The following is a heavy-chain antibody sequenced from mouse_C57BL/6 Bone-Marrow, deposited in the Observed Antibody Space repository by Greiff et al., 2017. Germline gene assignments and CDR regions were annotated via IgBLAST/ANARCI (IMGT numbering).Heavy chain of an antibody. CDR2: IWSGGST. D-gene: IGHD2-4*01. Sequence: QVQLQQSGPGLVQPSQSLSITCTVSGFSLTSYGVHWVRQSPGKGLEWLGVIWSGGSTDCNAAFISRLSISKDNSKSQVFFKMNSLQADDTAIYYCARPYDYPFAYWGQGTLVTVSA. CDR1: GFSLTSYG. CDR3: ARPYDYPFAY. V-gene: IGHV2-2*01. J-gene: IGHJ3*01.